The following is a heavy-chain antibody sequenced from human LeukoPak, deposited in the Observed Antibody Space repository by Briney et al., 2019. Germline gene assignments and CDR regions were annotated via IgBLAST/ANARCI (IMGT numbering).Heavy chain of an antibody. CDR3: ARESPKYRGFDY. J-gene: IGHJ4*02. V-gene: IGHV4-31*03. D-gene: IGHD5-18*01. Sequence: PSQTLSLTCTVSGGSISRGDNYWSWIRQHPGKGLECIGYIYYTGRTYYNPSLKSRVTTSIDTSRSQFSLRLSSVTAADTAVYYCARESPKYRGFDYWGQGTLVTVSS. CDR1: GGSISRGDNY. CDR2: IYYTGRT.